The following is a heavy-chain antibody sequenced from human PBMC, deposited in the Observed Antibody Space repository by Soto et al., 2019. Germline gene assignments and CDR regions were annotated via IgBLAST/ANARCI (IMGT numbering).Heavy chain of an antibody. CDR1: GCSFIGYL. CDR3: ARPAATYYYYYYGMDV. V-gene: IGHV5-10-1*01. D-gene: IGHD2-15*01. Sequence: TGESLEICCKVFGCSFIGYLISWVRQTSGPGLEWMGRIDPSDSYTNYSPSFKGQVTISADKSISTAYLQWSSLKASDNAMYYCARPAATYYYYYYGMDVWGQGTTVTVSS. J-gene: IGHJ6*02. CDR2: IDPSDSYT.